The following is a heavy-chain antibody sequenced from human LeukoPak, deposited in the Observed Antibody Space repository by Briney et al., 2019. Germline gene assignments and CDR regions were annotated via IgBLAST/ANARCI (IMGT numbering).Heavy chain of an antibody. D-gene: IGHD1-26*01. Sequence: PSQTLSLTCTVSGGPISSGSYYWSWSRQPAGKGLEWIGRIYTSGSTNYNPSLKSRVTISVDTSKNQFSLKLSSVTAADTAVYYCARASGSYYGVDYWGQGTLVTVSS. CDR2: IYTSGST. CDR1: GGPISSGSYY. CDR3: ARASGSYYGVDY. V-gene: IGHV4-61*02. J-gene: IGHJ4*02.